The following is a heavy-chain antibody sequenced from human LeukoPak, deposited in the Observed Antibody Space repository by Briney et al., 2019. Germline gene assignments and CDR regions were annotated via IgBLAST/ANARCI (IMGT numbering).Heavy chain of an antibody. J-gene: IGHJ6*04. CDR2: ISYDGSNK. CDR1: GFTFSSYA. Sequence: GGSLRLSCAASGFTFSSYAMHWVRQAPGKGLEWVAVISYDGSNKYYADSVKGRFTISRDNPKNTLYLQMNSLRAEDTAVYYCARGLTYYYGSGKYDYYYGMDVWGKGTTVTVSS. D-gene: IGHD3-10*01. CDR3: ARGLTYYYGSGKYDYYYGMDV. V-gene: IGHV3-30*04.